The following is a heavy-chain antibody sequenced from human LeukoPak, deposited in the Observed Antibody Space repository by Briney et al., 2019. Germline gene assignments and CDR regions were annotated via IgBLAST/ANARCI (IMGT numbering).Heavy chain of an antibody. D-gene: IGHD6-13*01. CDR3: ARDTPAASTRYFDC. CDR2: ISGNGGST. Sequence: PGGSLRLSCAASGFTFSSYAMSWVRQAPGKGLEWVSAISGNGGSTYYADSVKGRFTISRDNSKNTLYLQMNTLRAEDTAVYYCARDTPAASTRYFDCWGQGTLVTVSS. J-gene: IGHJ4*02. CDR1: GFTFSSYA. V-gene: IGHV3-23*01.